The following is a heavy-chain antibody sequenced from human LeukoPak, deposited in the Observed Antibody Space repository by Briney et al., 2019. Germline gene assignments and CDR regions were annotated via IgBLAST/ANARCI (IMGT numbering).Heavy chain of an antibody. CDR2: IHKDGSEK. Sequence: GGSLRLSCAASGFTFSSYEMNWVRQAPGKGLEWVATIHKDGSEKYYVDSVKGRFTISRDNAKNSLSLQMNSLRDEDTALYYCARATYSVFAFDIWGQGTMVSVS. J-gene: IGHJ3*02. CDR1: GFTFSSYE. D-gene: IGHD2-15*01. V-gene: IGHV3-7*01. CDR3: ARATYSVFAFDI.